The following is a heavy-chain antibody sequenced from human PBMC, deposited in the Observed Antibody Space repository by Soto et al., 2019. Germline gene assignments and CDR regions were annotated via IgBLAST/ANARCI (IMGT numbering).Heavy chain of an antibody. CDR1: GASISNYY. V-gene: IGHV4-4*07. CDR3: ARESRSELGTVEY. J-gene: IGHJ4*02. Sequence: PSETLSLTCTVSGASISNYYWSWIRQPAGKGLECLGRIYASGTTTYNSSLRSRVTMSVDTSKNQFSLNLNSVTAADTAVYYCARESRSELGTVEYWGQGTPVTVYS. D-gene: IGHD1-1*01. CDR2: IYASGTT.